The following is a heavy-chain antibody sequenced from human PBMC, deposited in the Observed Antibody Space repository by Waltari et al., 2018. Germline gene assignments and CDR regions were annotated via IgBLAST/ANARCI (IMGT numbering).Heavy chain of an antibody. Sequence: QLQLQESGPGLVKPSETLSLTCTVSGGSISSSSYYWGWIRPPPGKELEWIGSIYYSGSTYYNPSLKSRVTISVDTSKNQFSLKLSSVTAADTAVYYCARGTRGYYDSSGYSDYWGQGTLVTVSS. CDR3: ARGTRGYYDSSGYSDY. CDR2: IYYSGST. J-gene: IGHJ4*02. D-gene: IGHD3-22*01. CDR1: GGSISSSSYY. V-gene: IGHV4-39*07.